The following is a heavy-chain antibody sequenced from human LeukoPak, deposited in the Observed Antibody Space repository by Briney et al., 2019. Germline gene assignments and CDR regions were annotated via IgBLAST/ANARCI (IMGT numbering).Heavy chain of an antibody. Sequence: PTGGSLRLSCAASGFTFSSYEMNWVRQAPGKGLEWVSYISSSGSTIYYADSVKGRFTISRDNAKNSLYLQMNSLRAEDTAVYYCARADRLQFIARGLSDYWGQGTLVTVSS. J-gene: IGHJ4*02. CDR2: ISSSGSTI. D-gene: IGHD5-24*01. CDR3: ARADRLQFIARGLSDY. CDR1: GFTFSSYE. V-gene: IGHV3-48*03.